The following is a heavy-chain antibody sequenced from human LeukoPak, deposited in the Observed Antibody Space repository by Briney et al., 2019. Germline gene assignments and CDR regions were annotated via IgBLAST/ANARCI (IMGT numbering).Heavy chain of an antibody. J-gene: IGHJ6*04. CDR1: GFTFSSYS. V-gene: IGHV3-21*01. CDR2: ISSSSSYI. D-gene: IGHD1/OR15-1a*01. Sequence: GGSLRLSCAASGFTFSSYSMNWVRQAPGKGLEWVSSISSSSSYIYYADSVKGRFTISRDNAKNSLYLQMNSLRAEDTAVYYCASPVIVTKRNNYYGMDVWGKGTTVTVSS. CDR3: ASPVIVTKRNNYYGMDV.